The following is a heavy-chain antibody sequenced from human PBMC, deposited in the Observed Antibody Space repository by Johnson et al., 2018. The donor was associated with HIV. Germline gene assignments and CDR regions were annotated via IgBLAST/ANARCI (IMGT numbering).Heavy chain of an antibody. CDR3: AKGFYDSSGTDSFHI. D-gene: IGHD3-22*01. J-gene: IGHJ3*02. V-gene: IGHV3-23*04. CDR2: ISGSGGST. CDR1: GFTFSSYA. Sequence: VQLVESGGGLVQPGGSLRLSCAASGFTFSSYAMSWVRPAPGKGLEWVSDISGSGGSTYYADYVKGRFTISRDNSKNTLYLQMNSLRAEDTAVYYCAKGFYDSSGTDSFHIWGQGTMVTVSS.